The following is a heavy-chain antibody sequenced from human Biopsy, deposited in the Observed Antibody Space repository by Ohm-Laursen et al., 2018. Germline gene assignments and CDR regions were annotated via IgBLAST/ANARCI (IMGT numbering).Heavy chain of an antibody. CDR1: GYSISSDYR. J-gene: IGHJ4*02. CDR2: IFKDGNT. Sequence: GTLSLTCAVSGYSISSDYRWGWIRQAPGKTLEWLGNIFKDGNTHYNPSLRSRLIISIDTSKNQFSLMMTSASGADTAVYFCARVGSGWAPFDKWGPGTLVTVSS. D-gene: IGHD6-19*01. CDR3: ARVGSGWAPFDK. V-gene: IGHV4-38-2*01.